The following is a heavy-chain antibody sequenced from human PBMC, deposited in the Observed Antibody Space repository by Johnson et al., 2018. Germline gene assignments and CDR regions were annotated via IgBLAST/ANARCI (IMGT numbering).Heavy chain of an antibody. V-gene: IGHV3-30*18. CDR3: AKDKGSSWYSGGGFIAFAKDGMDV. D-gene: IGHD6-13*01. J-gene: IGHJ6*02. CDR2: ISYDGSNK. Sequence: VQLVESGGGVVQPGRSLRLSCAASGFTFSSYGMHWVRQAPGKGLEWVAVISYDGSNKYYADSVKGRFTISRDNSKNTLYLQMNSLRAEDTAVYYCAKDKGSSWYSGGGFIAFAKDGMDVGGQGTTVTVSS. CDR1: GFTFSSYG.